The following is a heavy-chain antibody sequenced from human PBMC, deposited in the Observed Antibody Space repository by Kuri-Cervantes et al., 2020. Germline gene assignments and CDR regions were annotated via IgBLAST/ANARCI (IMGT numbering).Heavy chain of an antibody. CDR2: ISYDGSNK. Sequence: GESLKISCAASGFTFGTHGIHWVRQTPGKGLEWVALISYDGSNKYYADSVKGRSTISRDNSKNTLYLQMNSLRAEDTAVYYCAKDKADSSGWFFDYWGQGTLVTVSS. CDR3: AKDKADSSGWFFDY. V-gene: IGHV3-30*18. J-gene: IGHJ4*02. CDR1: GFTFGTHG. D-gene: IGHD6-19*01.